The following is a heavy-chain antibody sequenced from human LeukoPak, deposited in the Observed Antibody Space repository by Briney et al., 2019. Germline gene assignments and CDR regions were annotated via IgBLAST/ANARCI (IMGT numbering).Heavy chain of an antibody. CDR2: MNPNSGNT. CDR1: GYIFTSYD. Sequence: ASVKVSCKASGYIFTSYDINWVRQATGQGLEWMGWMNPNSGNTGYAQKFQGRVTMTRNTFISTAYMELSSLRSEDTAVYYCARAGRGSGLRLGLKYYYYYYGMDIWGQGTTVTVSS. D-gene: IGHD5-12*01. J-gene: IGHJ6*02. CDR3: ARAGRGSGLRLGLKYYYYYYGMDI. V-gene: IGHV1-8*01.